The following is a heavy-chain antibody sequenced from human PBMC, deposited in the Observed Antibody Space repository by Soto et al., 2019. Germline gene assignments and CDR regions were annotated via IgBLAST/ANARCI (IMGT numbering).Heavy chain of an antibody. CDR1: GASITTYY. Sequence: SETLSLTCDVSGASITTYYWSWIRQAPGKGLEWIGNVYHTGSTDYNSSLRSRVTISVDTSKNQFSLNMNSVTAADTAVYYCARRLFGSGWALDSWGQGALVTVSS. D-gene: IGHD6-19*01. V-gene: IGHV4-59*13. CDR2: VYHTGST. CDR3: ARRLFGSGWALDS. J-gene: IGHJ4*02.